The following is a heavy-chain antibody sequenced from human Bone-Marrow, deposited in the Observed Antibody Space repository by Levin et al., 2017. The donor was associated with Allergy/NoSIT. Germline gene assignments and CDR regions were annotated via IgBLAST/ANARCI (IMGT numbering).Heavy chain of an antibody. Sequence: SGGSLRLSCAVSGFKFSDYGMNWVRQVPGKGLEWVALIWFDGSDVYYADSVKGRFTISRDDSKNTLYLQMDSLRVEDTALYYCARRIGDGVDYWGQGTLVRLL. CDR1: GFKFSDYG. J-gene: IGHJ4*02. CDR2: IWFDGSDV. D-gene: IGHD3-16*01. CDR3: ARRIGDGVDY. V-gene: IGHV3-33*01.